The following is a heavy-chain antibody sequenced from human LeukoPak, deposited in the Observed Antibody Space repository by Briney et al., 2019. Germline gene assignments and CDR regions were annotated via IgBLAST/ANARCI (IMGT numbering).Heavy chain of an antibody. Sequence: GGSLRLSCAASGFTVSSNYMSWVRQAPGKGLEWVSVIYSGGSTYYADSVKGRFTISRDNSKNTLYLQMNSLRAEDTAIYYCARDYGIPGYSYGPPHYWGQGTLVTVSS. J-gene: IGHJ4*02. CDR1: GFTVSSNY. CDR3: ARDYGIPGYSYGPPHY. D-gene: IGHD5-18*01. CDR2: IYSGGST. V-gene: IGHV3-53*05.